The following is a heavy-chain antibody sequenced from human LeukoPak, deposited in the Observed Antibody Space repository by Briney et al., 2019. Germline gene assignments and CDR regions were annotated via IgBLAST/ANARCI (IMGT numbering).Heavy chain of an antibody. CDR1: EFTFSSYW. Sequence: GGSLRLSCVASEFTFSSYWMSWVRQAPGKGLEWVANINQDGSKKYYVDSVKGRFTISRDNAKNSLYLQMNSLIADDTAVYYFSGGGFIVVAYRCDSWGQGTLVTVSS. V-gene: IGHV3-7*01. CDR3: SGGGFIVVAYRCDS. CDR2: INQDGSKK. D-gene: IGHD6-19*01. J-gene: IGHJ4*02.